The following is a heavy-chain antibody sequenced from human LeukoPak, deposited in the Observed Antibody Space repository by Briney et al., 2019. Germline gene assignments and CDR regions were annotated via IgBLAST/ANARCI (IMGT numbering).Heavy chain of an antibody. J-gene: IGHJ4*02. V-gene: IGHV3-64*01. D-gene: IGHD6-13*01. CDR3: ARQGLAAAGPYYFDY. CDR1: GFSFSTYA. CDR2: ISSNGEST. Sequence: GGSLRLSCAASGFSFSTYAMHWVRQSPGKGLEYVSLISSNGESTYYPNSVKGRFTISRDNSKNTLYFQMGSLRADDMGVYYCARQGLAAAGPYYFDYWGQGTLVTVSS.